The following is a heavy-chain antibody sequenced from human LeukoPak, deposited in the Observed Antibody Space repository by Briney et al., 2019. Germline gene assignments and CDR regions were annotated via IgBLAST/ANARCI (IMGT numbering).Heavy chain of an antibody. V-gene: IGHV3-15*01. CDR2: VRAKTDGGTI. Sequence: GGSLRLSCAVSGFTFTNAWMNWARQAPGKGLEWVGRVRAKTDGGTIEYAAPVKGRFSISRDDSTDTVYLQMNSLKSEDTAVYYCAADTPVPLAQVDYWGQGALVTVSS. J-gene: IGHJ4*02. D-gene: IGHD2/OR15-2a*01. CDR1: GFTFTNAW. CDR3: AADTPVPLAQVDY.